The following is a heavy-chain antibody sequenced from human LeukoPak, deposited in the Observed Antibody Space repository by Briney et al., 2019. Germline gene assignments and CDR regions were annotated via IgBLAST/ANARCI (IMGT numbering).Heavy chain of an antibody. D-gene: IGHD5/OR15-5a*01. V-gene: IGHV1-46*01. J-gene: IGHJ4*02. CDR3: ASSFYDLLVYFDY. CDR2: INPSDGST. CDR1: GYTFTGYY. Sequence: ASVKVSCKASGYTFTGYYMHWVRQAPGQGLEWMGKINPSDGSTRYAQKFQGRVTMTRDMSTSTVYMELSSLRSEDTAVYYCASSFYDLLVYFDYWGQGTLVTVSS.